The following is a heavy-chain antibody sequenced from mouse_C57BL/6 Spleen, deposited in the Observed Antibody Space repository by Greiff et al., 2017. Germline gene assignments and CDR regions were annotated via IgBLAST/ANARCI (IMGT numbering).Heavy chain of an antibody. CDR1: GFTFSDYG. Sequence: EVKLMESGGGLVKPGGSLKLSCAASGFTFSDYGMHWVRQAPEKGLEWVAYISSGSSTIYYADTVKGRFTLSRDNAKNTLFLQMTSLRSEDTAMYYCARSYGSSYRYAMDYWGQGTSVTVSS. D-gene: IGHD1-1*01. CDR2: ISSGSSTI. V-gene: IGHV5-17*01. J-gene: IGHJ4*01. CDR3: ARSYGSSYRYAMDY.